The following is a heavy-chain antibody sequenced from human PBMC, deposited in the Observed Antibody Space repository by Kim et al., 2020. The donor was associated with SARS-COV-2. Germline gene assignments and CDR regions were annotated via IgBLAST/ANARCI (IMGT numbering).Heavy chain of an antibody. J-gene: IGHJ6*03. D-gene: IGHD2-2*01. CDR1: GFTFSSYA. V-gene: IGHV3-23*01. Sequence: GGSLRLSCAASGFTFSSYAMSWVRQAPGKGLEWVSAISGSGGSTYYADSVKGRFTISRDNSKNTLYLQMNSLRAEDTAVYYCAKSGCSSTSCYLFMRYYYYMDVWGKGTTVTVSS. CDR3: AKSGCSSTSCYLFMRYYYYMDV. CDR2: ISGSGGST.